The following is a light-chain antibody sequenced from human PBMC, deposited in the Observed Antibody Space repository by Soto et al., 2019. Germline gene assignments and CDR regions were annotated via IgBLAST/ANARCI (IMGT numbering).Light chain of an antibody. V-gene: IGKV3-11*01. CDR2: DAS. CDR3: QQLNNWPFT. J-gene: IGKJ3*01. CDR1: QSVSGY. Sequence: EIVLTQSPATLSLSPGERATLSCRASQSVSGYLAWYQKKPGQAPRLLIYDASNRATGIPARFSGSGSGTDFTLTISSLEPEDSAAYYCQQLNNWPFTFGPGTKVDIK.